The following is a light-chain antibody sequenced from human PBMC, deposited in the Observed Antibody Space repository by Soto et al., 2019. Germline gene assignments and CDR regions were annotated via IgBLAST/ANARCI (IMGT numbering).Light chain of an antibody. Sequence: QSALTQPASVSGSPGQSITISCTGTSSDVGSYNLVSWYQQHPGKAPKLMIYEGSKRPSGLSNRFSGSKSGNTASVTISRLQAEDDADYYCCSYAGSSTDVFGTGTKLTVL. CDR2: EGS. V-gene: IGLV2-23*01. CDR1: SSDVGSYNL. CDR3: CSYAGSSTDV. J-gene: IGLJ1*01.